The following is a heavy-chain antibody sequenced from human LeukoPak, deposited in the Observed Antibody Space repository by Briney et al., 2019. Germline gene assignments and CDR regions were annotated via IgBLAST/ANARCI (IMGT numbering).Heavy chain of an antibody. D-gene: IGHD3-3*01. CDR3: AKFHVLRFLEWLPYFQH. CDR1: GFTFSSYG. Sequence: PGGSLRLSCAASGFTFSSYGMPWVRQAPGKGLEWVAVISYDGSNKYYADSVKGRFTISRDNSKNTLYLQMNSLRAEDTAVYYCAKFHVLRFLEWLPYFQHWGQGTLVTVSS. CDR2: ISYDGSNK. V-gene: IGHV3-30*18. J-gene: IGHJ1*01.